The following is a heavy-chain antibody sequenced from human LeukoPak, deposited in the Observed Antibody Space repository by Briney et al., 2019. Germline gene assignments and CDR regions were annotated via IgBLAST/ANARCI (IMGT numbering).Heavy chain of an antibody. CDR3: ARDPITGTTGSFDY. V-gene: IGHV1-2*02. J-gene: IGHJ4*02. CDR1: GYTFTGYY. Sequence: ASVKVSCKASGYTFTGYYMHWVRQAPGQGLEWMGWINPNSGGTNYAQKFQGRVTMTRDTSISTAYMELSRLRSDDTAVYYCARDPITGTTGSFDYWGQGTLVTVSS. CDR2: INPNSGGT. D-gene: IGHD1-20*01.